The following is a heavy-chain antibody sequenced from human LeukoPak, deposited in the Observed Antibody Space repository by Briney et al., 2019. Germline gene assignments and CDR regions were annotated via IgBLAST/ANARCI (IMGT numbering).Heavy chain of an antibody. CDR2: INPNSGGT. V-gene: IGHV1-2*04. J-gene: IGHJ4*02. CDR1: GYTFTGYY. Sequence: ASVKVSCKASGYTFTGYYMHWVRQAPGQGLEWMGWINPNSGGTNYAQKFQGWVTMTRDTSISTAYMELSRLRSDDTAVYYCAKDETRTTREPGGPFDYWGQGILVTVSS. CDR3: AKDETRTTREPGGPFDY. D-gene: IGHD1-1*01.